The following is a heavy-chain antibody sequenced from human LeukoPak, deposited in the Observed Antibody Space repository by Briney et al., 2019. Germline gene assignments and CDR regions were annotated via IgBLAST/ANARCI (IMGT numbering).Heavy chain of an antibody. V-gene: IGHV1-69*05. Sequence: SVKVSCKASGGTFSSYAISWVRQAPGQGLEGMGRIIPIFGTANYAQKFQGRVTITTDESTSTAYMEMSSLRSEDTAVYYCARRGRYVGDAFDIWGQGTMVTVSS. D-gene: IGHD1-14*01. CDR2: IIPIFGTA. CDR3: ARRGRYVGDAFDI. J-gene: IGHJ3*02. CDR1: GGTFSSYA.